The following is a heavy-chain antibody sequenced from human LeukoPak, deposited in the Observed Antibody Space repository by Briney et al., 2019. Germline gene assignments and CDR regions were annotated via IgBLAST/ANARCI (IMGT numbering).Heavy chain of an antibody. Sequence: PGGSLRLSCAASGFTFDDYAMHWVRQAPGKGLEWVSGISWNSGSIGYADSVKGRFTISRDNAKNSLYLQMNRLRAEDTALYYCAKGQLELRKPGFYPWGQGALFTGSS. D-gene: IGHD1-7*01. CDR3: AKGQLELRKPGFYP. CDR1: GFTFDDYA. V-gene: IGHV3-9*01. J-gene: IGHJ5*02. CDR2: ISWNSGSI.